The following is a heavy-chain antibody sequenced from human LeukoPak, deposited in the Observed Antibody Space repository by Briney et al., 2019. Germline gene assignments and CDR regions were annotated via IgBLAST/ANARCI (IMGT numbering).Heavy chain of an antibody. CDR3: ARRTRDYYDTSGYDY. Sequence: ASVKVSCKASGYTFPRYGMSWVRQAPGQGLEWMGWIRAYNGNTNYAQKLQGRVNMPTDTSTSTADRELRSLRSDDTAVYYCARRTRDYYDTSGYDYWGQGTLVTVSS. V-gene: IGHV1-18*01. D-gene: IGHD3-22*01. J-gene: IGHJ4*02. CDR2: IRAYNGNT. CDR1: GYTFPRYG.